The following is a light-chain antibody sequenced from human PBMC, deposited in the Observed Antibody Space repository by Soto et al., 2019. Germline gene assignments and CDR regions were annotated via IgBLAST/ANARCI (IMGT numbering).Light chain of an antibody. CDR2: AAS. CDR3: QQSYRTPRT. J-gene: IGKJ1*01. CDR1: QSISTY. V-gene: IGKV1-39*01. Sequence: DIQMTQSPSSLSASVGHRVTITCRASQSISTYLNWYQQKPGKAPKLLSYAASSLQSGVPSRISGSGSGTDFTLTISSLQPEDFATYYCQQSYRTPRTFGQGTKVDIK.